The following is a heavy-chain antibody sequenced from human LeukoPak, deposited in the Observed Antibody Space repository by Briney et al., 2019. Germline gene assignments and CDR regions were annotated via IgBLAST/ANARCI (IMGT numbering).Heavy chain of an antibody. CDR3: ASSLYYYDSSGYGSYYFDY. CDR2: IYYSGST. V-gene: IGHV4-39*01. D-gene: IGHD3-22*01. J-gene: IGHJ4*02. CDR1: GGSLSSSSYY. Sequence: PSETLSLTCTVSGGSLSSSSYYWGWIRQPPGKGLEWIGSIYYSGSTYYNPSLKSRVTISVDTSKNQFSLKLSSVTAADTAVYYCASSLYYYDSSGYGSYYFDYWGQGTLVTVSS.